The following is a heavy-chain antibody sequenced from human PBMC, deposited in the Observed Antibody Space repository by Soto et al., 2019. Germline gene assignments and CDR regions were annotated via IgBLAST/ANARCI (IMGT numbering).Heavy chain of an antibody. CDR3: ARYIIAAAGTHNLDYYYYGMDV. CDR2: IYYSGST. Sequence: SETLSLTCTVSGGSISSYYWSWIRQPPGKGLEWIGYIYYSGSTNYNPSLKSRVTISVDTSKNQFSLKLSSVTAADTAVYYCARYIIAAAGTHNLDYYYYGMDVWGQGTTVTVSS. CDR1: GGSISSYY. J-gene: IGHJ6*02. V-gene: IGHV4-59*01. D-gene: IGHD6-13*01.